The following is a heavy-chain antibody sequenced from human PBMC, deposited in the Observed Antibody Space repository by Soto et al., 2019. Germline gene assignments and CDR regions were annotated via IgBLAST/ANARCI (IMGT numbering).Heavy chain of an antibody. CDR2: INNSGST. CDR1: GGSFSGYY. J-gene: IGHJ6*02. V-gene: IGHV4-34*01. Sequence: SETLSLTCAVYGGSFSGYYWSWIRQPPGKGLEWIGEINNSGSTNYNPSLKSRVTISVDTSKNQFSLKLSSVTAADPAVYYCARGGGGQRYPPREYYYGSGSYKLYYYYGMDVWGQGTTVTVSS. CDR3: ARGGGGQRYPPREYYYGSGSYKLYYYYGMDV. D-gene: IGHD3-10*01.